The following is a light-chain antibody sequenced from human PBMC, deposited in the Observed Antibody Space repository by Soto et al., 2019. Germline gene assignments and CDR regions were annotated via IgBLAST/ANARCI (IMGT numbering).Light chain of an antibody. J-gene: IGKJ1*01. CDR1: QDINNY. V-gene: IGKV1-27*01. Sequence: DIQMTQSPSSLSASVGDRVTITCRARQDINNYLAWYQVQPGKGPKLLIYAASTLQSGVPSRFSGSGSGTDFTLTISSLQPEDVATYFCQKYNSAPRTFGQGTRVEI. CDR2: AAS. CDR3: QKYNSAPRT.